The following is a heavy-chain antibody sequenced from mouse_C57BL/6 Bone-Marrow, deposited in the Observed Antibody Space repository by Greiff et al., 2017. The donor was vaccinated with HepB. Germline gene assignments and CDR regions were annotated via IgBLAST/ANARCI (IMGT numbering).Heavy chain of an antibody. Sequence: EVQLQESGAELVRPGASVKLSCTASGFNIKDDYMHWVKQRPEQGLEWIGWIDPENGDTEYASKFQGKATITADTSSNTAYLQLSSLTSEDTAVYYGTTDGCYPAWFAYWGQGTLVTVSA. CDR1: GFNIKDDY. D-gene: IGHD2-3*01. J-gene: IGHJ3*01. CDR3: TTDGCYPAWFAY. CDR2: IDPENGDT. V-gene: IGHV14-4*01.